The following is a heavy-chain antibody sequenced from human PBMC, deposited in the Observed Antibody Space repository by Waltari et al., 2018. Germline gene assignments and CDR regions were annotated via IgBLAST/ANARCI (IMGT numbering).Heavy chain of an antibody. CDR1: GFTFSNSA. CDR3: AKEQWDGAAVAGHFDY. D-gene: IGHD6-19*01. Sequence: EVQLLESGGGLVQPGGSLRLSCSASGFTFSNSAMSWVRQAPGQGLEVVSAVGARDGKTYYADSVKGRFAISRDDSRATVYLQMNSLRAEDTAVYYCAKEQWDGAAVAGHFDYWGQGTLVTVSS. CDR2: VGARDGKT. J-gene: IGHJ4*02. V-gene: IGHV3-23*01.